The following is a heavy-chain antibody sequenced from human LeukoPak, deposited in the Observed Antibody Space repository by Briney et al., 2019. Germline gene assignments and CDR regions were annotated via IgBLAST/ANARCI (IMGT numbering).Heavy chain of an antibody. J-gene: IGHJ4*02. CDR1: GGTFSSYA. D-gene: IGHD3-22*01. V-gene: IGHV1-69*05. Sequence: GASVKVSCKASGGTFSSYAISWVRQAPGQGLEWMGGIIPIFGTANYAQKFQGRVTITTDESTSTAYMELSGLRSEDTAVYYCAREVPYDSSGYSQRMSFGYWGQGTLVTVSS. CDR2: IIPIFGTA. CDR3: AREVPYDSSGYSQRMSFGY.